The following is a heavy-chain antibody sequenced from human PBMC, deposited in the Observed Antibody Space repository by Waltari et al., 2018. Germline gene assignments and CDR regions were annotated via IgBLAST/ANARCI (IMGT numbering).Heavy chain of an antibody. CDR3: ARDEGYGDYYDAFDI. CDR2: IYHSGST. V-gene: IGHV4-38-2*02. Sequence: HVQLPESGPGLVTPSATLSLTCAVSGFSISSGYYWGVIRPPPGKGLEWIGSIYHSGSTYYNPSLKSRVTISVDTSKNQFSLKLSSVTAADTAVYYCARDEGYGDYYDAFDIWGQGTMVTVSS. CDR1: GFSISSGYY. J-gene: IGHJ3*02. D-gene: IGHD4-17*01.